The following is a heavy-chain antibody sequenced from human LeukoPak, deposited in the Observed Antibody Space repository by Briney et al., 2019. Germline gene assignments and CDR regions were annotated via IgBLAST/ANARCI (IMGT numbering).Heavy chain of an antibody. CDR1: GGTFTSYD. CDR3: ARVLYDSSGYYYVWDY. J-gene: IGHJ4*02. V-gene: IGHV1-8*01. CDR2: MNPNSGNT. Sequence: ASVKVSCKASGGTFTSYDINWVRQATGQGLEWMGWMNPNSGNTGYAQKFQGRVTMTRNTSISTAYMELSSLRSEDTAVYYCARVLYDSSGYYYVWDYWGQGTLVTVSS. D-gene: IGHD3-22*01.